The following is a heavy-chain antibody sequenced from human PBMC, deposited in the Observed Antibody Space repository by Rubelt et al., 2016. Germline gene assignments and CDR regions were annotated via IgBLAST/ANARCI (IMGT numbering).Heavy chain of an antibody. CDR1: GGSFSGYY. CDR2: INHSGST. CDR3: ARGLDNYGY. J-gene: IGHJ4*02. Sequence: QLHPQESGPGLVKPSETLSLTCAVYGGSFSGYYWSWIRQPPGKGLEWIGEINHSGSTNYNPSLKSRVTISVDTSKNQFSLKLSSVTAADTAVYYCARGLDNYGYWGQGTLVTVSS. V-gene: IGHV4-34*01. D-gene: IGHD3-16*01.